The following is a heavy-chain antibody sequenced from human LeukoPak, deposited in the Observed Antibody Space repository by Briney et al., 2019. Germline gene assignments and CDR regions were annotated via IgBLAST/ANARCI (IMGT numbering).Heavy chain of an antibody. CDR2: NSGSGGST. CDR1: GFTFSNYA. Sequence: GGSLRLSCAASGFTFSNYAMSWVRQAPGKGLEWVSVNSGSGGSTYYGDSVKGRFTISRDNSKNTLYLQMNSLRAEDTAVYYCAKDQTGSGSYRVSDYWGQGTLVTVSS. D-gene: IGHD3-10*01. V-gene: IGHV3-23*01. CDR3: AKDQTGSGSYRVSDY. J-gene: IGHJ4*02.